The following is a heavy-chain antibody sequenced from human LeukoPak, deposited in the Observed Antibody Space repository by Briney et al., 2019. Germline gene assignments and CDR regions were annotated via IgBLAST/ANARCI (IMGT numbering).Heavy chain of an antibody. CDR1: HYAITNGYC. CDR2: IYHTATT. D-gene: IGHD3/OR15-3a*01. Sequence: PSETLSLNCAVSHYAITNGYCGAWVRHPPGKGLEWIASIYHTATTYYNPSLKSRVTRSVDTSKRQFSLNVSSVTAADTAVYYCARRTGSGLFILPGGQGTLVTVSS. J-gene: IGHJ4*02. V-gene: IGHV4-38-2*01. CDR3: ARRTGSGLFILP.